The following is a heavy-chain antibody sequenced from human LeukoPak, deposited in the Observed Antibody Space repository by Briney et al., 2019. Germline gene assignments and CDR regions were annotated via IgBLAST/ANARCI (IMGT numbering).Heavy chain of an antibody. D-gene: IGHD6-13*01. CDR2: IYSGGST. CDR3: ARVGSSWANDY. V-gene: IGHV3-53*01. CDR1: GFSFSSYS. Sequence: GGSLRLSCAASGFSFSSYSMTWVRQAPGKGLEWVSVIYSGGSTYYADSVKGRFTFSRDNSKNTVYLQMNSLRAEDTAVYYCARVGSSWANDYWGQGTLVTVSS. J-gene: IGHJ4*02.